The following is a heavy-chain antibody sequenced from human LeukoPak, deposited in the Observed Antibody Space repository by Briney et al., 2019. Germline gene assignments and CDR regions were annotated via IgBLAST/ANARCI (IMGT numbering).Heavy chain of an antibody. Sequence: GASVKVSCKASGYTFTSYDINWVRQATGQGLEWMGWMNPNSGNTGYAQKLQGRVTMTRNTSISTAYMELSSLRSEDTAVYYCARGLRIAVAGTPETYYFDYWGQGTLVTVSS. CDR1: GYTFTSYD. CDR3: ARGLRIAVAGTPETYYFDY. CDR2: MNPNSGNT. J-gene: IGHJ4*02. D-gene: IGHD6-19*01. V-gene: IGHV1-8*01.